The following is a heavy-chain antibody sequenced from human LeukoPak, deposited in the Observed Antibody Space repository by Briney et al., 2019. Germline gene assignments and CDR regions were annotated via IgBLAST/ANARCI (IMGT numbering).Heavy chain of an antibody. CDR2: IHPTSGVT. D-gene: IGHD6-13*01. CDR3: ARDPPAAGSTEFDF. CDR1: GFTFTDYY. Sequence: ASVKVSCKASGFTFTDYYIHWVRQAPGQGLEWMGSIHPTSGVTKYAQKFQGRVTVTRDTSIGATYMELSRLTSDDTAVYYCARDPPAAGSTEFDFWGQGTLVTVSS. J-gene: IGHJ4*02. V-gene: IGHV1-2*02.